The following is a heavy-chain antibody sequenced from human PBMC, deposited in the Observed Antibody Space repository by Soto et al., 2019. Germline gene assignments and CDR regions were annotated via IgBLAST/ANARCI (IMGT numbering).Heavy chain of an antibody. CDR2: IYPGDSDT. D-gene: IGHD5-18*01. J-gene: IGHJ6*02. V-gene: IGHV5-51*01. Sequence: GESLKSSCKGSGYSFTSYWIGWVGQIPGKVLGLVGIIYPGDSDTRYSQSFQGQVTISADKSISTAYLQWRSLKDSDTAMYYCARQDAVSGYSYGYSYYYGMDDWAQWTTVTVSS. CDR1: GYSFTSYW. CDR3: ARQDAVSGYSYGYSYYYGMDD.